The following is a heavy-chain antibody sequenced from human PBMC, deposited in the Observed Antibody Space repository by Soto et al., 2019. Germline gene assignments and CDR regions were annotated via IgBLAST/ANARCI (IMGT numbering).Heavy chain of an antibody. J-gene: IGHJ6*02. CDR2: IYSGGST. CDR3: ARDLYGVAPYYYYGMDV. D-gene: IGHD4-17*01. CDR1: GYSFTSYW. V-gene: IGHV3-53*04. Sequence: PGESLKISCKGSGYSFTSYWIGWVRQAPGKGLEWVSVIYSGGSTYYADSVKGRFTISRHNSKNTLYLQMNSLRAEDTAVYYCARDLYGVAPYYYYGMDVWGQGTTVTVSS.